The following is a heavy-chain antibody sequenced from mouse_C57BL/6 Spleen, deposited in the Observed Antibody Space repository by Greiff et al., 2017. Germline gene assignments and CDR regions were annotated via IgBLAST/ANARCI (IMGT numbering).Heavy chain of an antibody. V-gene: IGHV1-39*01. CDR2: INPNYGTT. D-gene: IGHD1-1*01. J-gene: IGHJ2*01. CDR1: GYSFTDYN. Sequence: VQLQQSGPELVKPGASVKISCKASGYSFTDYNMNWVKQSNGKSLEWIGVINPNYGTTSYNQKFKGKATLTVDKSSSTAYMQLINLTSEDSAVYSSASLASYGSSYFDYWGQGTTLTVSS. CDR3: ASLASYGSSYFDY.